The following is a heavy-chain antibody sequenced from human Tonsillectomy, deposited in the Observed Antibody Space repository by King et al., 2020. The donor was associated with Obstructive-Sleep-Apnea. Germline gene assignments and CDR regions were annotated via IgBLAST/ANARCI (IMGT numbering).Heavy chain of an antibody. CDR1: GFSLTTSGVG. D-gene: IGHD3-10*01. CDR2: IDWDDDT. V-gene: IGHV2-5*02. CDR3: SNRMGCGSTSLVWLDN. J-gene: IGHJ4*01. Sequence: TLKESGPTLVKPTQTLTLTCTFSGFSLTTSGVGVSWIRQPPGKALEWLALIDWDDDTRYNPSLKSRLTITKDTSKNQGVLTMTNMDPVDTATYDCSNRMGCGSTSLVWLDNWGPGTLVTVSS.